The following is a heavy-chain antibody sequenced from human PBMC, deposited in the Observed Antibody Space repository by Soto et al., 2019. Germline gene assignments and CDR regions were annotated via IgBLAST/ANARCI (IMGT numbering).Heavy chain of an antibody. J-gene: IGHJ4*02. Sequence: ASVKVSCKASGYTFTNYGISWVRQAPGQGLEWMGWISAYKGNTNYAQKLQGRVTMTTDTSTSTAYMELRSLRSDDTAVYYCARDYEVDDYDTSGLLDYWGKGTLVTVSS. CDR3: ARDYEVDDYDTSGLLDY. D-gene: IGHD3-22*01. V-gene: IGHV1-18*01. CDR1: GYTFTNYG. CDR2: ISAYKGNT.